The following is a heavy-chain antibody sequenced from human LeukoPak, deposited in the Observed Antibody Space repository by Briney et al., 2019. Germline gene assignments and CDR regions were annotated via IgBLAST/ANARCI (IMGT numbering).Heavy chain of an antibody. CDR3: AKDIEAYYYGSGSYGGAFDI. D-gene: IGHD3-10*01. V-gene: IGHV3-21*01. CDR1: GFTFSSYS. J-gene: IGHJ3*02. CDR2: ISTTSGNI. Sequence: GGSLRLSCAASGFTFSSYSMNWVRQAPGKGLEWVAAISTTSGNIYYADSVKGRFTISRDNAKNSLYLQMNSLRAEDTAVYYCAKDIEAYYYGSGSYGGAFDIWGQGTMVTVSS.